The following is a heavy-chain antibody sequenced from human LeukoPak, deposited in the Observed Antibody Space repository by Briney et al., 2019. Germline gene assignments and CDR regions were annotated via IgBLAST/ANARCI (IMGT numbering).Heavy chain of an antibody. CDR2: IYYSGST. CDR3: ARYSSWYNWYFDL. V-gene: IGHV4-59*01. Sequence: SETLSLTCTVSGGSISSYYWSWIRQPPGKGLEWIGYIYYSGSTNYNPSLKSRVTISVDTSKNQFSLKLSSVTAADPAVYYCARYSSWYNWYFDLWGRGTLVTVSS. CDR1: GGSISSYY. D-gene: IGHD6-13*01. J-gene: IGHJ2*01.